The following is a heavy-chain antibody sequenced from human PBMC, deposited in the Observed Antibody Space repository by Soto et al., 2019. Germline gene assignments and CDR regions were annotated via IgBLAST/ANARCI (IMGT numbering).Heavy chain of an antibody. V-gene: IGHV4-34*01. D-gene: IGHD3-22*01. CDR3: ASGGMYYYDSSGYSDAFDI. CDR1: GGSFSGYS. Sequence: PSETLSLPNGGYGGSFSGYSWSWIRQPPGKGLEWIGEINHSGSTNYNPSLKSRVTISVDTSKNQFSLKLSSVTAADTAVYYCASGGMYYYDSSGYSDAFDIWGQGTMVT. CDR2: INHSGST. J-gene: IGHJ3*02.